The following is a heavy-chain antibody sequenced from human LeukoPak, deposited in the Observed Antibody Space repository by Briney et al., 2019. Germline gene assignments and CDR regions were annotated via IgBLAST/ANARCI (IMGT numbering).Heavy chain of an antibody. J-gene: IGHJ4*02. CDR2: VTGTGGST. D-gene: IGHD6-6*01. CDR1: GFTFSRYE. CDR3: AKLSSYSSPSY. Sequence: GGSLRLSCAASGFTFSRYEMNWVRQAPGKGLEWVSAVTGTGGSTYYADSVKGRFTISRDNSKNTVYLQMNRLKTEDTAVYYCAKLSSYSSPSYWGQGTLVTVSS. V-gene: IGHV3-23*01.